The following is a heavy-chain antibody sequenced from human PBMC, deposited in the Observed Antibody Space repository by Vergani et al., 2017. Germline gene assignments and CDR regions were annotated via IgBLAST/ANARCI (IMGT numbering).Heavy chain of an antibody. CDR3: ARARIGSDYYYYYYMDV. J-gene: IGHJ6*03. V-gene: IGHV3-23*04. Sequence: VQLEESGGGVVQPGRSLRLSCAASGFTFTNFAMTWVRQAPGEGLEWVSGISGSGGFTYYADSVKGRFTISRDNSKNTMFLQMNNLRAEDTAVYYCARARIGSDYYYYYYMDVWGKGTTVTVSS. D-gene: IGHD2/OR15-2a*01. CDR2: ISGSGGFT. CDR1: GFTFTNFA.